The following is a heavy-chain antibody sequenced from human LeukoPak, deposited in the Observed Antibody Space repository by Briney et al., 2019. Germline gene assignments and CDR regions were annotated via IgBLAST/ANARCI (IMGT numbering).Heavy chain of an antibody. D-gene: IGHD3-10*01. CDR3: ARDSLYGSGSSYFDY. Sequence: GGSLRLSCAASGFTFSSYSMNCVRQAPGKGLEWVSSISSSSSYIYYADSVKGRFTISRDNAKNSLYLQMNSLRAEDTAVYYCARDSLYGSGSSYFDYWGQGTLVTVSS. CDR1: GFTFSSYS. J-gene: IGHJ4*02. V-gene: IGHV3-21*01. CDR2: ISSSSSYI.